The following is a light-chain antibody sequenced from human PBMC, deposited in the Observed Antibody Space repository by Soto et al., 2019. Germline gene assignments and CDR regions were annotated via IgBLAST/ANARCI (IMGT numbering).Light chain of an antibody. CDR2: AAS. J-gene: IGKJ4*01. V-gene: IGKV1-27*01. Sequence: DIQMTQSPFSLSASVGDRVTITCRASQGINNYLAWYQQKPGKVPRLLIYAASTLQSGVPSRFSGSGSGTDFTLIISRLHPEDVATYYCQRYNSAVDTFVGGTKVEIK. CDR1: QGINNY. CDR3: QRYNSAVDT.